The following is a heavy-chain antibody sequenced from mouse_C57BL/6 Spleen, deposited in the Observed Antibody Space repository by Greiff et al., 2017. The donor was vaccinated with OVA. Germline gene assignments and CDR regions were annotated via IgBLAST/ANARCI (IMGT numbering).Heavy chain of an antibody. D-gene: IGHD1-1*01. V-gene: IGHV10-1*01. CDR3: VGQGYGSSSYAMDY. Sequence: VQLKESGGGLVQPKGSLKLSCAASGFSFNTYAMNWVRQAPGKGLEWVARIRSKSNNYATYYADSVKDRFTISRDDSESMLYLQMNNLKTEDTAMYYCVGQGYGSSSYAMDYWGQGTSVTVSS. CDR2: IRSKSNNYAT. J-gene: IGHJ4*01. CDR1: GFSFNTYA.